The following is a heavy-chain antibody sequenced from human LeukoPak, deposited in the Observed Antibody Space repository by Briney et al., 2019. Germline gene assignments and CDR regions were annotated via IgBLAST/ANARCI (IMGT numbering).Heavy chain of an antibody. V-gene: IGHV4-59*04. D-gene: IGHD3-16*01. CDR1: GGSISSYY. Sequence: RPSETLSLTCTVSGGSISSYYWSWIRQPPGKGLEWIGIIYHSGSTYYNPSLKSRVTISVDTSKNPFSLKLSSVTAADTAVYYCGVLMITFGGVLGAVDYWGQGTLVTVSS. CDR2: IYHSGST. J-gene: IGHJ4*02. CDR3: GVLMITFGGVLGAVDY.